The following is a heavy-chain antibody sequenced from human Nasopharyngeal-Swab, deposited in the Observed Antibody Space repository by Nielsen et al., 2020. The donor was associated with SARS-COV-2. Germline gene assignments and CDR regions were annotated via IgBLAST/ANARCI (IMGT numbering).Heavy chain of an antibody. CDR3: ARAGSSYGRLLY. CDR2: IDGSGSMI. V-gene: IGHV3-11*04. CDR1: GFSFSDFY. D-gene: IGHD5-18*01. Sequence: GGSLRLSCAGSGFSFSDFYMSWIRQAPGKGLEWVAFIDGSGSMIDYADSVKGRFAISRDNANNSLNLQMYSLRAEDTAVYYCARAGSSYGRLLYWGQGTRVDVST. J-gene: IGHJ4*02.